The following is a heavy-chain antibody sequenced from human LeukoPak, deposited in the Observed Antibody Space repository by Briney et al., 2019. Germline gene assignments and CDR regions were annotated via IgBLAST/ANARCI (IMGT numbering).Heavy chain of an antibody. CDR1: GFTFSSYA. CDR2: ISYDGGNK. V-gene: IGHV3-30*04. D-gene: IGHD3-3*01. Sequence: PGRSLRLSCAASGFTFSSYAMHWVRQAPGKGLEWVAVISYDGGNKYYADSVKGRFTISRDNSKNTLYLQMNSLRAEDTAVYYCARVVVRFLEWSYFDYWGQGTLVTVSS. J-gene: IGHJ4*02. CDR3: ARVVVRFLEWSYFDY.